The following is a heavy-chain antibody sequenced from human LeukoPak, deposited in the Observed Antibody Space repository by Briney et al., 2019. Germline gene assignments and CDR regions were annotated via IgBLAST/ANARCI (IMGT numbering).Heavy chain of an antibody. V-gene: IGHV4-34*01. CDR2: INHSGST. Sequence: KPSETLSLTCAVYGGSFSGYYWSWIRQPPGKGLEWIGEINHSGSTNYNPSLKSRVTISVDTSKNQFSLKLSSVTAADTAVYYCARAGYYYGSGSEYWGRGTLVTVSS. D-gene: IGHD3-10*01. J-gene: IGHJ4*02. CDR1: GGSFSGYY. CDR3: ARAGYYYGSGSEY.